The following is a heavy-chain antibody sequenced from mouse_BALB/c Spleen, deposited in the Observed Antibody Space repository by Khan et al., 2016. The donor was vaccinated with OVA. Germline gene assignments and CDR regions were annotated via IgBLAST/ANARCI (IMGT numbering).Heavy chain of an antibody. CDR1: GFNINDTY. D-gene: IGHD2-1*01. CDR3: ATLYGNPCAF. Sequence: EVQLQQSGAELVKPGASVKLSCSASGFNINDTYIHWMKQRPEQGLEWIGWIDPPNDDTKYSPKFQAKATFTTDTSSNTAYLQLSSLTSADTAVSYCATLYGNPCAFWGQGTLVSVSA. J-gene: IGHJ3*01. CDR2: IDPPNDDT. V-gene: IGHV14-3*02.